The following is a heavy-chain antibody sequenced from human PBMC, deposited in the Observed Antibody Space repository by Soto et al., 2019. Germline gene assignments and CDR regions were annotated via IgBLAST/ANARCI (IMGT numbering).Heavy chain of an antibody. D-gene: IGHD3-16*01. CDR3: ARDTAGTLVWGSYYFDY. Sequence: GGSLRLSCAASGFTFSSYWMHWVRQAPGKGLVWVSRINSDGSSTSYADSVKGRFTISRDNAKNTLYLQMNSLRAEDTAVYYCARDTAGTLVWGSYYFDYWGQGTLVTVSS. CDR2: INSDGSST. J-gene: IGHJ4*02. CDR1: GFTFSSYW. V-gene: IGHV3-74*01.